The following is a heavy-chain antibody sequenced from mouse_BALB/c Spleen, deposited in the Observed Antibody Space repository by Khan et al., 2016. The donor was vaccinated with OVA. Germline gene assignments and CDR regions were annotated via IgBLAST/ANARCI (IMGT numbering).Heavy chain of an antibody. CDR3: ARQPYYHYYAMDY. CDR2: IWSDGST. Sequence: VQLQESGPGLVAPSQSLSITCTISGFSLTSYGIYWVRQPPGKGLEWLVVIWSDGSTTYNSTLKSRLSITKDNSKSQVFLKLISLQTDDTAMYYCARQPYYHYYAMDYWGQGTLVTVSS. CDR1: GFSLTSYG. D-gene: IGHD2-10*01. V-gene: IGHV2-6-1*01. J-gene: IGHJ4*01.